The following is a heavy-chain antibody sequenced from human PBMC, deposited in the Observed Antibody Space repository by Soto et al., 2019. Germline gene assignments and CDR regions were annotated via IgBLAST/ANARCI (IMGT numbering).Heavy chain of an antibody. J-gene: IGHJ5*02. CDR1: GGSFRSYA. V-gene: IGHV1-69*01. D-gene: IGHD3-16*01. Sequence: QVQLVQSGSEMKKPGSSVKVSCKASGGSFRSYAFSWVRQAPGQGLEWMGGISLIRGTATYAQRFQGRVTISADESTSTAYLDLNNLTSEDAAIYYCARTANWDWFAPWGQGTLVTVSS. CDR2: ISLIRGTA. CDR3: ARTANWDWFAP.